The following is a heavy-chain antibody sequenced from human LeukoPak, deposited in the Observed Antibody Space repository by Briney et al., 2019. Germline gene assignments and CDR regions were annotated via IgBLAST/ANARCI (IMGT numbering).Heavy chain of an antibody. Sequence: PSETLSLTCTVSGGSISSSSYYWGWIRQPPGKGLEWIGSIYYSGGTYYNPSLKSRVTISVDKSKNQFSLKLSSVTAADTAVYYCATYYDSSGYYNWFDPWGQGTLVTVSS. D-gene: IGHD3-22*01. CDR1: GGSISSSSYY. V-gene: IGHV4-39*01. CDR3: ATYYDSSGYYNWFDP. J-gene: IGHJ5*02. CDR2: IYYSGGT.